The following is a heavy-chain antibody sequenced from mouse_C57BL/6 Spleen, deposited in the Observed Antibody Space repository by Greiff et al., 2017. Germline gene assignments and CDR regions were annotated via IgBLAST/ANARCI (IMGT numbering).Heavy chain of an antibody. D-gene: IGHD1-1*01. J-gene: IGHJ2*01. CDR3: AGLYGSGQNY. CDR1: GFTFSSYG. V-gene: IGHV5-6*01. CDR2: ISSGGSYT. Sequence: EVKLMESGGDLVKPGGSLKLSCAASGFTFSSYGMYWVRQTPDKRLEWVATISSGGSYTYYPDMVKGRFTISRDNTKNTLYLQMSSLMTEDTAMYYCAGLYGSGQNYWGQGTTLTVSS.